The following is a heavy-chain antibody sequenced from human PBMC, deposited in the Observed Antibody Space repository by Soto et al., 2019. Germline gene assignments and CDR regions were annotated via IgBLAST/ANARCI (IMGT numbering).Heavy chain of an antibody. CDR3: EASEYSYYYYAMDV. D-gene: IGHD3-10*01. V-gene: IGHV4-4*07. CDR1: GNSIRNYY. J-gene: IGHJ6*02. Sequence: SETLSLTCTVSGNSIRNYYWSWIRQPAGKGLEWIGRIYTSGSTNYNPSLKSRVTMSVDTSKKQFSLKLSSATAADTAVYYCEASEYSYYYYAMDVWGQGATVTVSS. CDR2: IYTSGST.